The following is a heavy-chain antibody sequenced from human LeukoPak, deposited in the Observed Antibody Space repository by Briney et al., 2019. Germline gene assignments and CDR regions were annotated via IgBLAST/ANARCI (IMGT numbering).Heavy chain of an antibody. CDR3: ARHRYYYDSSGYYYQP. CDR1: GASISSYY. Sequence: SETLSLTCTVSGASISSYYWSWIRQPPGKGLEWIGYIYYSGSTNYNPSLKSRVAISVDTSKNQFSLRLSSVTAADTAVYYCARHRYYYDSSGYYYQPWGQGTLVTVSS. D-gene: IGHD3-22*01. V-gene: IGHV4-59*01. J-gene: IGHJ5*02. CDR2: IYYSGST.